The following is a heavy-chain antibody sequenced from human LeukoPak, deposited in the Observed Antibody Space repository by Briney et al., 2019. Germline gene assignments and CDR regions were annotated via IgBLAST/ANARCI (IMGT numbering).Heavy chain of an antibody. Sequence: RESLKISCKGSGYSFTSYWIGWVRQMPGKGLEWMGIIYPGDSDTRYSPSFQGQVTISADKSISTAYLQWSSLKASDTAMYYCASSYPALSSRDYYYGMDVWGQGTTVTVSS. CDR1: GYSFTSYW. CDR3: ASSYPALSSRDYYYGMDV. D-gene: IGHD3-16*01. V-gene: IGHV5-51*01. CDR2: IYPGDSDT. J-gene: IGHJ6*02.